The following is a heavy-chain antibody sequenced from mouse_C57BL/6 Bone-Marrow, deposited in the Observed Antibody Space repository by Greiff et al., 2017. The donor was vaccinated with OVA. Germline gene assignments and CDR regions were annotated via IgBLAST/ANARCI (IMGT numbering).Heavy chain of an antibody. D-gene: IGHD2-4*01. CDR2: IYPGDGDT. Sequence: QVQLQQSGPELVKPGASVKISCKASGYAFSSSWMNWVKQRPGKGLEWIGRIYPGDGDTNYNGKFKGKATLTADKSSSTAYMQLSSLTSEDSAVYFCARSEFRYDYDVDYWGQGTTLTVSS. V-gene: IGHV1-82*01. CDR3: ARSEFRYDYDVDY. J-gene: IGHJ2*01. CDR1: GYAFSSSW.